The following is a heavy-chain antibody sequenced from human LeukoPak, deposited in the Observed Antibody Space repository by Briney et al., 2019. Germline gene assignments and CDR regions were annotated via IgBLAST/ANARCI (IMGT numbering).Heavy chain of an antibody. J-gene: IGHJ4*02. CDR2: IYSGGST. Sequence: GGSLRLSCAASGFTVSSNYMSWVRQAPGKGLEWVSVIYSGGSTYYADSVKGRFTISRDNSKNTLYLQMNSLRAEDTAVYYCARGAGTYGDYRDSWGQGTLVTVSS. CDR3: ARGAGTYGDYRDS. CDR1: GFTVSSNY. V-gene: IGHV3-66*01. D-gene: IGHD4-17*01.